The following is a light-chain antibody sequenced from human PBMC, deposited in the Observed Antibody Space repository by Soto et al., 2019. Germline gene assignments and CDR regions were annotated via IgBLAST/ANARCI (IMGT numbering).Light chain of an antibody. CDR3: QQYNSYPYT. Sequence: DIQMTQSPSTLSAAVGGRVTITCRASQRLSTWLAWYQQKPGKAPKLLIYDASRLESGVPSRFSGSGSGTEFTLAISSLQPDDFATYYCQQYNSYPYTFGQGTKLEIK. CDR1: QRLSTW. V-gene: IGKV1-5*01. J-gene: IGKJ2*01. CDR2: DAS.